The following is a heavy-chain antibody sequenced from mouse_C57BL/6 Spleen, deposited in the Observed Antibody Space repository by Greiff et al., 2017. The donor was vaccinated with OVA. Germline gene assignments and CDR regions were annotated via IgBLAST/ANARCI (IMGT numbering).Heavy chain of an antibody. D-gene: IGHD2-14*01. CDR3: ARGGYMYDGDWFSD. V-gene: IGHV1-55*01. Sequence: VQLQQPGAELVKPGASVKMSCKASGYTFTSYWITWVKQRPGQGLEWIGDIYPGSGSTNYNEKFKSKATLTVDTSSSTASMQLSSLTFEDSAVYYSARGGYMYDGDWFSDWGQGTLVTVSA. CDR2: IYPGSGST. CDR1: GYTFTSYW. J-gene: IGHJ3*01.